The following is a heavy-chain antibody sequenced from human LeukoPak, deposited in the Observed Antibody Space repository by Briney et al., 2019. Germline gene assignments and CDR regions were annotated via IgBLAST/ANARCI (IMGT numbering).Heavy chain of an antibody. V-gene: IGHV3-21*01. J-gene: IGHJ4*02. D-gene: IGHD2-15*01. CDR2: ISSSSSYI. CDR3: ARDLEVAAAPDY. Sequence: GGSLRLSCAASGFTFSNYNMNWVRQAPGKGLEWVSSISSSSSYIYYADSVKGRFTISRDNAKYSLYLQMNSLRAEDTAVYYCARDLEVAAAPDYWGQGTLVTVSS. CDR1: GFTFSNYN.